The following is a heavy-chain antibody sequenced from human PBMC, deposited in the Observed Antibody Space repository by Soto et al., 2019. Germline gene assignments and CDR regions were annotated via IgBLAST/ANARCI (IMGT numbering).Heavy chain of an antibody. CDR2: MNPNSGNT. D-gene: IGHD6-13*01. CDR3: ARCGQTPAAGPSFDY. CDR1: GYTFTSYD. Sequence: QVQLVQSGAEVKKPGASVKVSCKTSGYTFTSYDMNWVRQATGQGLEWMGWMNPNSGNTGYAQKFQGRVGMTRSTSISTAYMELRSRRPEDSAVYYCARCGQTPAAGPSFDYWGQGTLVTVSS. V-gene: IGHV1-8*01. J-gene: IGHJ4*02.